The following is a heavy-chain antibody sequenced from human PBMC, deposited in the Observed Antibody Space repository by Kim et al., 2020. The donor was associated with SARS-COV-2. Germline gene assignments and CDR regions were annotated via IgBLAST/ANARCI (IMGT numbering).Heavy chain of an antibody. Sequence: GGSLRLSCAASGFTVSSNYMSWVRQAPGKGLEWVSVIYSGGSTYYADSVKGRFTISRDNSKNTLYLQMNSLRAEDTAVYYCARDFPPGPAAMDADYYYYGMDVWGQGTTVTVSS. D-gene: IGHD2-2*01. J-gene: IGHJ6*02. CDR1: GFTVSSNY. CDR3: ARDFPPGPAAMDADYYYYGMDV. V-gene: IGHV3-53*01. CDR2: IYSGGST.